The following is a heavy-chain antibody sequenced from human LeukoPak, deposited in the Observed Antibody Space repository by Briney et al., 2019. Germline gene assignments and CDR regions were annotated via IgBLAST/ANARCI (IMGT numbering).Heavy chain of an antibody. CDR3: ARSQNYYDSSGYSRYMDV. Sequence: GASVKVSCKASGYTFTSYGISWVRQAPGQGLEWMGWISAYNGNTNYAQKLQGRVTMTTDTSTSTAYMELRSLRSDDTAVYYCARSQNYYDSSGYSRYMDVWGKGTTVTVSS. V-gene: IGHV1-18*01. D-gene: IGHD3-22*01. CDR2: ISAYNGNT. CDR1: GYTFTSYG. J-gene: IGHJ6*03.